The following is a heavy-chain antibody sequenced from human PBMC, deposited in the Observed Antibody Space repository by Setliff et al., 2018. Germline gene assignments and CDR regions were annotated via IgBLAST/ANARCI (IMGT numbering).Heavy chain of an antibody. CDR2: INPGGGSA. J-gene: IGHJ4*02. Sequence: GASVKVSCKAAGYTLSRHYMHWVRQAPGQGLEWMGIINPGGGSASIVEKFQGRVTMTSDTSTSTVYLDLSGLTSEDTAVYYCGRAGVAAADRKGLLDYWGQGTLVTV. CDR1: GYTLSRHY. D-gene: IGHD6-13*01. CDR3: GRAGVAAADRKGLLDY. V-gene: IGHV1-46*01.